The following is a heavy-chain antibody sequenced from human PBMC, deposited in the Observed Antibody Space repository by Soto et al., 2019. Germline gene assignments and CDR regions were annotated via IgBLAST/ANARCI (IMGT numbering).Heavy chain of an antibody. CDR3: ARDFTPEGTPGDDFDY. J-gene: IGHJ4*02. CDR2: IHSAGTIT. D-gene: IGHD1-1*01. Sequence: GGSLRLSCAASGFTFSGYWMHWVRQVPGKGLVWVSRIHSAGTITSYADSVRGRFTISRDNDKNTVYLQMNSLRADDTAVYYCARDFTPEGTPGDDFDYWGQGTLVTVSS. CDR1: GFTFSGYW. V-gene: IGHV3-74*01.